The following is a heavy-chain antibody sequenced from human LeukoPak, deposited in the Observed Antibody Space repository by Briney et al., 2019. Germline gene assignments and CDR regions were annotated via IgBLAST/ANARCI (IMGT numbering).Heavy chain of an antibody. V-gene: IGHV4-34*01. D-gene: IGHD3-22*01. CDR3: ARDRGTPDYYDTSGYDY. CDR1: GGSFSGYY. CDR2: INHSGST. J-gene: IGHJ4*02. Sequence: SETLSLTCAVYGGSFSGYYWSWIRQPPGKGLEWIGEINHSGSTNYNPSLKSRVTISVDKSKNQFSLKLSSVTAADTAVYYCARDRGTPDYYDTSGYDYWGQGTLVTVSS.